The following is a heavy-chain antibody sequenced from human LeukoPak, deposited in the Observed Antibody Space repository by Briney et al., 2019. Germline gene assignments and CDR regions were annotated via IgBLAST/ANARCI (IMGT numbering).Heavy chain of an antibody. Sequence: PSETLSLTCAVYGGSFSGYYWSWIRQPPGKGLEWIGEINHSGSTNYNPSLKSRVTISVDTSKNQFSLKLSSVTAADTAAYYCARYSRGSWLRTYYFDYWGQGTLVTVSS. D-gene: IGHD6-19*01. J-gene: IGHJ4*02. V-gene: IGHV4-34*01. CDR1: GGSFSGYY. CDR3: ARYSRGSWLRTYYFDY. CDR2: INHSGST.